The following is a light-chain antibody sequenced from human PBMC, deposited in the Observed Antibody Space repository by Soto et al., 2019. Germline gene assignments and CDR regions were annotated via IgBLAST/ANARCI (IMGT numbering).Light chain of an antibody. CDR3: QQYNNWPLT. V-gene: IGKV3-15*01. J-gene: IGKJ5*01. CDR2: GAS. CDR1: QSVSGN. Sequence: EIVMTQSPTTLSVSPGERATLSCRASQSVSGNFAWYQQKPGQAPRLIIYGASTRATGIPARFSGSGSGTEFTLIISGLQSEDFAVYYWQQYNNWPLTFGQGTRLEIK.